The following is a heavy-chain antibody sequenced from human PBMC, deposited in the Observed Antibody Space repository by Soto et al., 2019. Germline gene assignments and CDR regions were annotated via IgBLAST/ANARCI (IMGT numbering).Heavy chain of an antibody. CDR1: GYSISSGYY. J-gene: IGHJ6*02. CDR2: IYHSGST. Sequence: SETLSLTCAVSGYSISSGYYWGWIRQPPGKGLEWIGSIYHSGSTYYNPSLKSRVTISVDTSKNQFSLKLSSVTAADTAVYYCARDPHPKSYYGSGSIHYYYYGMDVWGQGTTGTVS. D-gene: IGHD3-10*01. CDR3: ARDPHPKSYYGSGSIHYYYYGMDV. V-gene: IGHV4-38-2*02.